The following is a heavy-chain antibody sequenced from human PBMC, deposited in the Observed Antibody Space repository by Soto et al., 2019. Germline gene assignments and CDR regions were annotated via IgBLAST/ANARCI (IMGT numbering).Heavy chain of an antibody. CDR3: ASSNMAAAGFYYDGMDV. J-gene: IGHJ6*02. Sequence: QVQLQESGQGLVKPSETLSLTCTVSGGSISSYYWSWIRQPPGKGLEWIGYIYYSGSPNYNPSLKSRVIISVDTSKNQFSLKLSSATAADTAVYYCASSNMAAAGFYYDGMDVWGRGTTVTVSS. CDR1: GGSISSYY. V-gene: IGHV4-59*01. D-gene: IGHD6-13*01. CDR2: IYYSGSP.